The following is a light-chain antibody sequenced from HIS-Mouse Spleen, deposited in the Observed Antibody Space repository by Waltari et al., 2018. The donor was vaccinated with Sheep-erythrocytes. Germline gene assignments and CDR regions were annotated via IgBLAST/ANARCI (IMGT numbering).Light chain of an antibody. CDR3: CSYAGSYTWV. J-gene: IGLJ3*02. V-gene: IGLV1-51*01. Sequence: QSVLTQPPSVSAAPGQKVTISCSGSSSNIGNNYVSWYQQLPGTAPKLLIYDRNKRPSGIPDRFSGSKSGTSATLGITGLQTGDEADYYCCSYAGSYTWVFGGGTKLTVL. CDR1: SSNIGNNY. CDR2: DRN.